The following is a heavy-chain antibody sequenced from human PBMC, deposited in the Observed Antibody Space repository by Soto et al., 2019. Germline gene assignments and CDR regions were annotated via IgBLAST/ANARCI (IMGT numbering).Heavy chain of an antibody. CDR2: INHNGST. Sequence: SETLSLTCAVYVGSFSGYYWSWICQPPGKGLEWIGEINHNGSTNYNPSLKSRVTISVDTSKNQFSLKLSSVTAADTAVYYCARMAVVIAIRYFDLWGRGTLVTVSS. CDR1: VGSFSGYY. D-gene: IGHD2-21*01. V-gene: IGHV4-34*01. CDR3: ARMAVVIAIRYFDL. J-gene: IGHJ2*01.